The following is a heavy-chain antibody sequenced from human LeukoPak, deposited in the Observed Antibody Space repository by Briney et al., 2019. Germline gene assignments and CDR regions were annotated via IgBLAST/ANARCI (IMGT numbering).Heavy chain of an antibody. CDR1: GFTFSSYG. CDR3: AKDLGSSWYVSLDY. Sequence: GRSLRLSCAASGFTFSSYGMHWVRQAPGKGLEWVAVISYDGSNKYYADSVKGRFTISRDNSKNTLYLQMNSLRAEDTAVYYCAKDLGSSWYVSLDYWGQGTLVTVSS. D-gene: IGHD6-13*01. CDR2: ISYDGSNK. V-gene: IGHV3-30*18. J-gene: IGHJ4*02.